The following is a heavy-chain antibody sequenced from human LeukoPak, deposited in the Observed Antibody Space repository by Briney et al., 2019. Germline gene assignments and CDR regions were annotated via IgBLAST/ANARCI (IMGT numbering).Heavy chain of an antibody. V-gene: IGHV3-30*02. J-gene: IGHJ3*02. CDR3: ASSYSSSSFDAFDI. D-gene: IGHD6-6*01. Sequence: GGSLRLSCAASGFTFSSYGMHWVRQAPGKGLEWVAFIRYDGSNKYYADSVKGRFTISRDNSKNTLYLQMNSLRAEDTAVYYCASSYSSSSFDAFDIWGQGTMVTVSS. CDR1: GFTFSSYG. CDR2: IRYDGSNK.